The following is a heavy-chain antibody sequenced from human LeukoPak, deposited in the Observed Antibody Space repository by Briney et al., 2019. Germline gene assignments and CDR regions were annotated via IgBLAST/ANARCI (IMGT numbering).Heavy chain of an antibody. J-gene: IGHJ3*02. Sequence: GASVKVSCKASGYTFTSYYMHWVRQAPGQGLEWMGIINPSGGSTSYAQKFRGRVTMTRDTSTSTVYMELSSLRSEDTAVYYCARVGDYGDYGGAFDIWGQGTMVTVSS. V-gene: IGHV1-46*01. CDR1: GYTFTSYY. D-gene: IGHD4-17*01. CDR3: ARVGDYGDYGGAFDI. CDR2: INPSGGST.